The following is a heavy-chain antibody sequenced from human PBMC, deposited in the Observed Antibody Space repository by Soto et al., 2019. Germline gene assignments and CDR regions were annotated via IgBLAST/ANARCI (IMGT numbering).Heavy chain of an antibody. CDR3: ATMDLRQYYFAY. Sequence: DVQLVESGGGLVKPGGSLRLSCAASDFTFTSAWMNWLRQAPGKGLEWVGRIKSRADGGETHYATPVRGRFTVSRDDSKSTLYPQINRLTTEDTGVYYCATMDLRQYYFAYWGQGTLVTVSS. J-gene: IGHJ4*02. CDR2: IKSRADGGET. CDR1: DFTFTSAW. V-gene: IGHV3-15*07. D-gene: IGHD3-10*01.